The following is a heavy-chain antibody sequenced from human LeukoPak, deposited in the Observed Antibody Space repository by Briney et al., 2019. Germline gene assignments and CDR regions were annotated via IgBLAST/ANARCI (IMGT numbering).Heavy chain of an antibody. CDR3: ARGRRQWLVQEYFQH. CDR2: INHSGST. D-gene: IGHD6-19*01. CDR1: GGSFSGYY. Sequence: SETLSLTCAVYGGSFSGYYWSWIRQPPGKGLEWIGEINHSGSTNYNPSLKSRVTISVDTSKNQFSLKLSSVTAADTAVYYCARGRRQWLVQEYFQHWGQDTLVTVSS. V-gene: IGHV4-34*01. J-gene: IGHJ1*01.